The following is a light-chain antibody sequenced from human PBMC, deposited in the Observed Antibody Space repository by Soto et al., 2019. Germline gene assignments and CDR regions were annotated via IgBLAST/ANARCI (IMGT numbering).Light chain of an antibody. CDR3: LQDYNYPRT. J-gene: IGKJ1*01. V-gene: IGKV1-6*01. CDR2: AAS. CDR1: QAIRSD. Sequence: AVQMTQSPSSLSASVGDRVTITCRASQAIRSDLGWCQMKPGKVPKLLIYAASNLQSGVPSRFIGRGYGTDFTLTISSLQPEDFATYYCLQDYNYPRTFGQGTKVEI.